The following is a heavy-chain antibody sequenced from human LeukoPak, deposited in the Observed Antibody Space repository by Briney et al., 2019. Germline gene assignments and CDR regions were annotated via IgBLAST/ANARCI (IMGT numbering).Heavy chain of an antibody. V-gene: IGHV4-30-4*01. CDR1: GGSISSGDYY. D-gene: IGHD3-10*01. CDR3: ARGGYYGSGSYWGTFDY. Sequence: SETLSLTCTVSGGSISSGDYYWSWIRQPPGKGLEWIGYIYYSGSTYYNPSLKSRVTISVDTSKNPFSLKLSSVTAADTAVYYCARGGYYGSGSYWGTFDYWGQGTLVTVSS. CDR2: IYYSGST. J-gene: IGHJ4*02.